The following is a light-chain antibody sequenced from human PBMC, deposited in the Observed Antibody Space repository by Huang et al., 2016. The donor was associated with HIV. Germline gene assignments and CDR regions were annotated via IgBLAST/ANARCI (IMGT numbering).Light chain of an antibody. V-gene: IGKV3-20*01. CDR1: QSVSSRY. CDR3: QQYGTSRIFT. CDR2: GAS. Sequence: EIVLTQSPGTLSLSPGERATLSCRASQSVSSRYLAWYQRKPGQAPRLLIYGASYRATGIPDRFSGSGSGTDFTLTISRLEPEDLAVYYCQQYGTSRIFTFGPGTRVDIK. J-gene: IGKJ3*01.